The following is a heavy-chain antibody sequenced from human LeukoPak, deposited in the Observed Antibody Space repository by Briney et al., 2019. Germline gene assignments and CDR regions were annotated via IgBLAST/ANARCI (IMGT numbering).Heavy chain of an antibody. V-gene: IGHV3-30-3*01. D-gene: IGHD3-10*01. CDR3: ARVAVWGVILDYFHY. J-gene: IGHJ4*02. CDR2: ISSDGSNK. Sequence: GGSLRLSCAASGFNFSSYAMHWVHQALGKGLEWVAVISSDGSNKYYADSVKGRFTISRDNSKNTLYLQMNSLRAEDTAVYYCARVAVWGVILDYFHYWSQGTLVTVSS. CDR1: GFNFSSYA.